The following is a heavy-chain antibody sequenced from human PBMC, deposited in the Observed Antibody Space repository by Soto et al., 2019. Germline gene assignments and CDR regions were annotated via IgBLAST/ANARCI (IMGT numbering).Heavy chain of an antibody. CDR3: ARRYGYSFDY. D-gene: IGHD1-1*01. Sequence: SETLSLTCTVSGGSITNYYYSWIRQPPGKGLEWIGYIYYSGSTTYNPSLKSRVTISVDTSKNQFSLKLSSVTAADTAVYYCARRYGYSFDYWGQGTLVTSPQ. CDR2: IYYSGST. J-gene: IGHJ4*02. V-gene: IGHV4-59*08. CDR1: GGSITNYY.